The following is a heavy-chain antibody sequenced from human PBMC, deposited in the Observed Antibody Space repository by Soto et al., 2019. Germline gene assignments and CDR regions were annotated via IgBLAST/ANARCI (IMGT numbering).Heavy chain of an antibody. J-gene: IGHJ4*02. D-gene: IGHD5-12*01. CDR1: GGTFSSYA. CDR3: ARAGEMATILDQYYFDY. CDR2: IIPIFGTA. V-gene: IGHV1-69*06. Sequence: ASVKVSCKASGGTFSSYAISWVRQAPGQGLEWMGGIIPIFGTANYAQKFQGRVTITADKSTSTAYMELSSLRSEDTAVYYCARAGEMATILDQYYFDYWGQGTLVTVSS.